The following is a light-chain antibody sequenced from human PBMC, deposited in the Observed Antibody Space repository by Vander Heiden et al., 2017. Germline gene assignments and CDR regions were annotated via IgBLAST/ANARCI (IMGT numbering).Light chain of an antibody. CDR3: QQYDNRHLYT. J-gene: IGKJ2*01. CDR1: QDISNY. CDR2: DAS. V-gene: IGKV1-33*01. Sequence: DIQMTQSPSSLSASVGDRVTITCQASQDISNYLNWYQQKPGKAPKLLIYDASNLETGVPSRFSGSRSGTDFTFTISSLQPEDIATYYCQQYDNRHLYTFGQGTKLEIK.